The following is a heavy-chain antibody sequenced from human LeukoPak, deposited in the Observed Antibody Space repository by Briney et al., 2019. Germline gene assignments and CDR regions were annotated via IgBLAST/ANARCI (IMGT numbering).Heavy chain of an antibody. V-gene: IGHV1-2*02. Sequence: ASVKVSCKASGYSFTGYYMHWVRQAPGQGLEWMGWINPNSGGTNYAQKFQGRVTMTRDTSISTANMEMSRLRSDDTAVYYCARGPGNHYDFRSGYYGWGQGTLVTVSS. J-gene: IGHJ4*02. D-gene: IGHD3-3*01. CDR1: GYSFTGYY. CDR3: ARGPGNHYDFRSGYYG. CDR2: INPNSGGT.